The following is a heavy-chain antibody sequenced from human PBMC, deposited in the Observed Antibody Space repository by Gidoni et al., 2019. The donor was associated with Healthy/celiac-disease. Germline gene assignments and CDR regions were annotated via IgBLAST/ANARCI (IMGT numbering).Heavy chain of an antibody. CDR3: AKDLIRSPDGVVPAAITKGDAFDI. J-gene: IGHJ3*02. Sequence: APGKGLEWVSAISGSGGSTYYADSVKGRFTISRDNSKNTLYLQMNSLRAEDTAVYYCAKDLIRSPDGVVPAAITKGDAFDIWGQGTMVTVSS. CDR2: ISGSGGST. V-gene: IGHV3-23*01. D-gene: IGHD2-2*01.